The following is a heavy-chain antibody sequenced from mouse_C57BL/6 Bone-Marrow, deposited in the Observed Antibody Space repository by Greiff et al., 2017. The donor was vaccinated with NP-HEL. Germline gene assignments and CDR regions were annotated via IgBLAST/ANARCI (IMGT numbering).Heavy chain of an antibody. Sequence: EVKLMESGGGLVQPGGSLKLSCAASGFTFSDYYMYWVRQTPEKRLEWVAYISNGGGSTYYPDTVKGRFTISRDNAKNTLYLQMSRLKSEDTAMYYCARLLLREAMDYWGQGTSVTVSS. CDR1: GFTFSDYY. J-gene: IGHJ4*01. CDR2: ISNGGGST. CDR3: ARLLLREAMDY. V-gene: IGHV5-12*01. D-gene: IGHD1-1*01.